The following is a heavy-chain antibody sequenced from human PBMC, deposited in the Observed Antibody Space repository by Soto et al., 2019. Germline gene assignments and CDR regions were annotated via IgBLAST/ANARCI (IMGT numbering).Heavy chain of an antibody. Sequence: GGSLRLSCAASGFTFTNYGMHWVRQAPGKGLEWVAVIWYDGNNKYYADSVKGRFAISKDNSQNTLYLQMNNLRPEDTAVYYCTRDPYGGSRYYFDSWGQGTLVTVSS. D-gene: IGHD1-26*01. CDR3: TRDPYGGSRYYFDS. J-gene: IGHJ4*02. CDR2: IWYDGNNK. V-gene: IGHV3-33*01. CDR1: GFTFTNYG.